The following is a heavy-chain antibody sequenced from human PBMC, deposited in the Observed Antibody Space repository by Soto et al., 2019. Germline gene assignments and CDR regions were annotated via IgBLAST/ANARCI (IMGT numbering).Heavy chain of an antibody. D-gene: IGHD5-18*01. V-gene: IGHV1-46*01. J-gene: IGHJ4*02. CDR1: GYTFTSYY. Sequence: ASVKVSCKASGYTFTSYYMHWVRQAPGQGLEWMGIINPTGGSTSYAQKFQGRVIMTRDMSTSTVYMEVSSLRSEDTAVYYCARGRKQLWTANLIYSWGQGTLVTV. CDR2: INPTGGST. CDR3: ARGRKQLWTANLIYS.